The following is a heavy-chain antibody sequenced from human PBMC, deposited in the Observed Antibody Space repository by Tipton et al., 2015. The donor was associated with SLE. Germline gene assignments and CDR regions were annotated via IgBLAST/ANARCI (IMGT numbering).Heavy chain of an antibody. CDR3: ARLSFSYYDFWSGYYRSDAFDI. CDR2: IYTSGNT. D-gene: IGHD3-3*01. J-gene: IGHJ3*02. Sequence: TLSLTCTVSGGSISSSYWSWIRQPPGKVLEWIGYIYTSGNTNYNPSLKSRVTISVDTSKNQFSLKLSSVTAADTAVYYCARLSFSYYDFWSGYYRSDAFDIWGQGTMVTVSS. CDR1: GGSISSSY. V-gene: IGHV4-4*09.